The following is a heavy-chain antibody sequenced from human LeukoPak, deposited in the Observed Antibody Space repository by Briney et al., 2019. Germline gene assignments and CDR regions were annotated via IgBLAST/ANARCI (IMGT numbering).Heavy chain of an antibody. Sequence: PGGSLRLSCAASGFTFSSYWMHWVRQAPGKGLVWVSRINSDGSSTSYADSVKGRFTISRDNAKNTLYLQMNSLRAEDTAVYYCAKGRGSSWYEYYFDYWGQGTLVTVSS. J-gene: IGHJ4*02. D-gene: IGHD6-13*01. CDR1: GFTFSSYW. CDR3: AKGRGSSWYEYYFDY. CDR2: INSDGSST. V-gene: IGHV3-74*01.